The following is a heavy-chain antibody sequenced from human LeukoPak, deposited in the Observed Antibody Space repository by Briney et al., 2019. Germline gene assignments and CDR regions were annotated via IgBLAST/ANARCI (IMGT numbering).Heavy chain of an antibody. J-gene: IGHJ6*02. CDR2: ISGSGGST. V-gene: IGHV3-23*01. CDR1: GFTFSSYA. CDR3: AKDEGPLYYYGMDV. Sequence: PGGSLRLSCAASGFTFSSYAMSWVRQAPGKGLEWVSAISGSGGSTYYADSVKGRFTISRDNSKNTLYLQMNSLRAEDTAVYYCAKDEGPLYYYGMDVWGQGTTVTVSS.